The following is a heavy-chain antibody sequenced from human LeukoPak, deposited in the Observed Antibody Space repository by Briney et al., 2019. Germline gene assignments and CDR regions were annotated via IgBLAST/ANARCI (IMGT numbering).Heavy chain of an antibody. J-gene: IGHJ6*03. CDR2: IIPLFDSP. CDR3: ARAYIVNTNGDNVYYYMDV. D-gene: IGHD5-24*01. Sequence: SVKHSFKSSGGTFTFGTAGVTWVRQASGQRLEWMGDIIPLFDSPHYATNFPGRLTITANRFSGVAYMDLSSLSSEDTAIYYCARAYIVNTNGDNVYYYMDVWGTGTTVTVSS. CDR1: GGTFTFGTAG. V-gene: IGHV1-69*06.